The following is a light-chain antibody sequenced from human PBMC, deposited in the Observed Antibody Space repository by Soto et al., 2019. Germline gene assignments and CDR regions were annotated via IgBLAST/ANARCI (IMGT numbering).Light chain of an antibody. V-gene: IGLV2-11*01. CDR3: CSYAGGNTYV. CDR1: SSDVGGFDH. J-gene: IGLJ1*01. Sequence: QSALTQPRSVSGSPGQSVTISFSGTSSDVGGFDHVSWYQQHTGKAPKPMIHDVNKRPSGVPDRFSASKSGNTASLTISGLQADDEADYYCCSYAGGNTYVFGTGTKLTVL. CDR2: DVN.